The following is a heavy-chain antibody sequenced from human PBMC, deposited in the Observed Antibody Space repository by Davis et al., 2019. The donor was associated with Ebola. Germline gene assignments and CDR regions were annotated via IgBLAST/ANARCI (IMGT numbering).Heavy chain of an antibody. CDR2: IYYSGST. D-gene: IGHD5-24*01. Sequence: GSLRLSCAASGFTFSSYAMHWIRQPPGKGLEWIGYIYYSGSTNYNPSLKSRVTISVDTSKNQFSLKLSSVTAADTAVHYCARVVVEMATAFDYWGQGTLVTVSS. V-gene: IGHV4-59*01. CDR1: GFTFSSYA. J-gene: IGHJ4*02. CDR3: ARVVVEMATAFDY.